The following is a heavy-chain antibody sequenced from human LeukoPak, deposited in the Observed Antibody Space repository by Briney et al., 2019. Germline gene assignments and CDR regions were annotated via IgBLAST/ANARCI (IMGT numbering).Heavy chain of an antibody. CDR2: ISGSGGST. J-gene: IGHJ3*02. CDR1: GFTFSSYA. Sequence: SGGSLRLSCAASGFTFSSYAMSWVRQAPGKGLERVSAISGSGGSTYYADSVKGRFTISRDNSKNTLYLQMNSLRAEDTAVYYCAKGYYYDSRPTPFDIWGQGTMVTVSS. V-gene: IGHV3-23*01. CDR3: AKGYYYDSRPTPFDI. D-gene: IGHD3-22*01.